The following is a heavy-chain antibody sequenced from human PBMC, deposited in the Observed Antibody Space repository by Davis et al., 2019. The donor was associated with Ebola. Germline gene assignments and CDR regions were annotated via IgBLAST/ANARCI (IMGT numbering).Heavy chain of an antibody. CDR3: ARDRGYCTGGVCSAYFDL. CDR1: GYTFTGHY. Sequence: AASVQVSCKASGYTFTGHYIHWVRQPPGQGLEWMGWINPNSGGTNYAQKVQGGVTMTRDTSISTTYMELSRLRSDDTAVYYCARDRGYCTGGVCSAYFDLWGRGTLVTVSS. J-gene: IGHJ2*01. CDR2: INPNSGGT. D-gene: IGHD2-8*02. V-gene: IGHV1-2*02.